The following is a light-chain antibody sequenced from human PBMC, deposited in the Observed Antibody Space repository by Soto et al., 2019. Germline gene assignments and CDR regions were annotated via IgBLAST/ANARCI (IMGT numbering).Light chain of an antibody. CDR1: SSDIGGYNA. CDR2: EVT. V-gene: IGLV2-14*01. J-gene: IGLJ1*01. Sequence: QSVLTQPASVSGSPGQTITISCTGTSSDIGGYNAVSWYQHHQGKAPKLIIYEVTHRPSGVSDRFSASKSGNTASLTISGLQAEDEADYYCNSFRVSHLYVFGTGTKVTVL. CDR3: NSFRVSHLYV.